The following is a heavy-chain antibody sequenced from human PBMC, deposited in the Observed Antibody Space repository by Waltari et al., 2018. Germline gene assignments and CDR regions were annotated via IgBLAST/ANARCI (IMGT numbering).Heavy chain of an antibody. V-gene: IGHV1-69*04. CDR3: ASEGVSSTVARPHYFDY. D-gene: IGHD4-17*01. J-gene: IGHJ4*02. CDR2: VIPILGVA. Sequence: QVQLVQSGAEVKKPGSSVKVSCKASGGTFSSYAISWVRQAPGQGLEWKGRVIPILGVANYAQKCQGRVTSTADKSTSTAYMELSSLRSEDTAVYYCASEGVSSTVARPHYFDYWGQGTLVTVSS. CDR1: GGTFSSYA.